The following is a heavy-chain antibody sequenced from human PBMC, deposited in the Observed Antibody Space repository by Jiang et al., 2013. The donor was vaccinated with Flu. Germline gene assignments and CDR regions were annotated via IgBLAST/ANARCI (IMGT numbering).Heavy chain of an antibody. CDR1: EFTFSSYS. J-gene: IGHJ3*01. V-gene: IGHV3-30*04. D-gene: IGHD2/OR15-2a*01. Sequence: VQLLESGGGVVQPGRSLRLSCVASEFTFSSYSMHWVRQAPGKGLEWVAVISYGGEDAYYADSVRGRFTVSRDNSKNTLYLEMNNLRPEDTAMFYCARDPRTFIVVTPSASGYAFDVWGQGAMVTVSS. CDR2: ISYGGEDA. CDR3: ARDPRTFIVVTPSASGYAFDV.